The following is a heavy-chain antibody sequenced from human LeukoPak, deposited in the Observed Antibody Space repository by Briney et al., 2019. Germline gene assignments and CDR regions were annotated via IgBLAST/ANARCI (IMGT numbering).Heavy chain of an antibody. Sequence: GGSLRLSCAASGFTFDDYAMHWVRQAPGKGLEWASGISWNSGSIGYADSVKGRFTISRDNAKNSLYLQMNSLRAEDTALYYCATGGSSSWYGNLDYWGQGTLVTVSS. V-gene: IGHV3-9*01. CDR2: ISWNSGSI. J-gene: IGHJ4*02. CDR3: ATGGSSSWYGNLDY. CDR1: GFTFDDYA. D-gene: IGHD6-13*01.